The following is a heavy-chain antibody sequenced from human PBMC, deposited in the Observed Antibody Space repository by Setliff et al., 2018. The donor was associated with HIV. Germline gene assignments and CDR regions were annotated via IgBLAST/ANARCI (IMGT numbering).Heavy chain of an antibody. V-gene: IGHV4-59*12. CDR3: ARGVRVGPTTTANWFDP. CDR1: GSSMRRNY. CDR2: IYYSGTT. J-gene: IGHJ5*02. Sequence: SETLSLTCSVSGSSMRRNYWSWIRQPPGKGLEWIGYIYYSGTTNYNPSLRSRVTFSVDTSKNQFSLKLSSVTAADTAVYYCARGVRVGPTTTANWFDPWGQGTLVTVSS. D-gene: IGHD1-26*01.